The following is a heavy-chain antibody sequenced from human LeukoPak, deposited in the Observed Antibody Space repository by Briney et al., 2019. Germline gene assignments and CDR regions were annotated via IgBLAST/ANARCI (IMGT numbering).Heavy chain of an antibody. Sequence: GGSLRLSCAASEFTFRSYEMNWVRQAPGKGLEWISYISNSDTTIDYAHSVKGRFTISRDNAKNSVYLQMNSLRVEDTAVYYCARGLVGYYAMDVWGQGTTVTVSS. CDR2: ISNSDTTI. J-gene: IGHJ6*02. CDR3: ARGLVGYYAMDV. D-gene: IGHD3-10*01. V-gene: IGHV3-48*03. CDR1: EFTFRSYE.